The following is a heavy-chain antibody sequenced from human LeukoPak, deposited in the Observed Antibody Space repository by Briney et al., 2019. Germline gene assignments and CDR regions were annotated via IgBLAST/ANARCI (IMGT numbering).Heavy chain of an antibody. CDR2: ISGSGGST. CDR1: GFTFSSYA. D-gene: IGHD6-13*01. V-gene: IGHV3-23*01. CDR3: ATALGYSSSWYGDWFDP. J-gene: IGHJ5*02. Sequence: GGSLRLSCAASGFTFSSYAMSWVRQAPGKGLEWVLAISGSGGSTYYADSVKGRFTISRDNSKNTLYLQMNSLRAEDTAVYYCATALGYSSSWYGDWFDPWGQGTLVTVSS.